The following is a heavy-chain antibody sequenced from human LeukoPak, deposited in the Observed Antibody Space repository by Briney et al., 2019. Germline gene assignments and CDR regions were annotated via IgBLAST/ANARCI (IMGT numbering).Heavy chain of an antibody. CDR1: AFIFRSYW. Sequence: GGSLRLSCAASAFIFRSYWMSWVRQAPGKGLEWAANIKEDGTEKYYVDSVKGRFTISRDNAKNSLYLQMNSLRAEDTAVYYCARGLSSSSSYGMDVWGQGTTVTVSS. D-gene: IGHD6-13*01. CDR2: IKEDGTEK. V-gene: IGHV3-7*01. J-gene: IGHJ6*02. CDR3: ARGLSSSSSYGMDV.